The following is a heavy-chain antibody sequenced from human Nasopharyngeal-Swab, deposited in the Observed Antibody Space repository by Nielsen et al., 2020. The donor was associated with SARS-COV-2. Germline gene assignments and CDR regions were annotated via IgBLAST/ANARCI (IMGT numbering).Heavy chain of an antibody. CDR1: GGPISSSSYY. CDR2: IYRRGTT. J-gene: IGHJ3*02. D-gene: IGHD6-13*01. Sequence: SETLSLTFSVSGGPISSSSYYWGWSRQPPGKGLEWIGSIYRRGTTYYNPSRKRRVTISVDTSKSSFSLNLNSVTAADTAVYYCARDRASSWASEGAFDIWGQGTMVTVSS. CDR3: ARDRASSWASEGAFDI. V-gene: IGHV4-39*07.